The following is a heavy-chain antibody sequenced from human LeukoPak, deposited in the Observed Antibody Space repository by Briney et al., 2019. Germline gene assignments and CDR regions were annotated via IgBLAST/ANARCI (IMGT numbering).Heavy chain of an antibody. J-gene: IGHJ4*02. CDR3: ARGDRLRYFDWFPTLPDY. CDR2: ISAYNGNT. CDR1: GYTFTGYY. Sequence: ASVKVSCKASGYTFTGYYMHWVRQAPGQGLEWMGWISAYNGNTNYAQKLQGRVTMTTDTSTSTAYMELRSLRSDDTAVYYCARGDRLRYFDWFPTLPDYWGQGTLVTVSS. V-gene: IGHV1-18*04. D-gene: IGHD3-9*01.